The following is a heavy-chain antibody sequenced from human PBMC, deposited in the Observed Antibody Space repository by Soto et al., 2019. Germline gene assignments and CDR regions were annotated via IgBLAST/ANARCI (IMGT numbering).Heavy chain of an antibody. J-gene: IGHJ4*02. CDR3: AKDKVPVVVTAPFDY. D-gene: IGHD2-21*02. CDR1: GFTFSSYG. CDR2: ISYDGSNK. V-gene: IGHV3-30*18. Sequence: QVQLVESGGGVVQPGRSLRLSCAASGFTFSSYGMHWVRQAPGKGPEWVAVISYDGSNKYYADSVKGRFTISRDSSKNTLYLQMNSLRAEDTAVYYCAKDKVPVVVTAPFDYWGQGTLVTVSS.